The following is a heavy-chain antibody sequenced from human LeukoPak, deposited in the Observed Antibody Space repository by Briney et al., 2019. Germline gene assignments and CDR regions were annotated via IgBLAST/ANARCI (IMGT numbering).Heavy chain of an antibody. CDR3: AKVGQSGGITMIVVVDWFDP. CDR2: ISGSGGST. V-gene: IGHV3-23*01. CDR1: GFTFSSYG. D-gene: IGHD3-22*01. J-gene: IGHJ5*02. Sequence: GGSLRLSCAASGFTFSSYGMSWVRQAPGKGLEWVSAISGSGGSTYYADSVKGRFTISRDNSKNTLYLQMNSLRAEDTAVYYCAKVGQSGGITMIVVVDWFDPWGQGTLVTVSS.